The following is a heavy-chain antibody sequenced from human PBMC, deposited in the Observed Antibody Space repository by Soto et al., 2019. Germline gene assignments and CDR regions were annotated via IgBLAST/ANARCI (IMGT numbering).Heavy chain of an antibody. CDR3: ARDSPIGSTFSGYDAIDY. J-gene: IGHJ4*02. CDR1: GYTFTSYD. CDR2: MNPNSGNT. V-gene: IGHV1-8*01. Sequence: VASVKVSCKASGYTFTSYDINWVRQATGQGLEWMGWMNPNSGNTGYAQKFQGRVTMTRNTSISTAYMELSSLRSEDTAVYYCARDSPIGSTFSGYDAIDYWGQGTPVTVSS. D-gene: IGHD5-12*01.